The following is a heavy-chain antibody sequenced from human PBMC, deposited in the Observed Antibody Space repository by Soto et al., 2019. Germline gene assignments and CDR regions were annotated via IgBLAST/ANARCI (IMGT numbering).Heavy chain of an antibody. CDR2: INSDGSST. D-gene: IGHD6-19*01. V-gene: IGHV3-74*01. J-gene: IGHJ4*02. Sequence: GGSLRLSCAASGFTFSSYWMHWVRQAPGKGLVWVSRINSDGSSTSYADSVKGRFTISRDNAKNTLYLQMNSLRAEDTAVYYCARVPSSGWYGYYFDYWGQGTLVTVSS. CDR3: ARVPSSGWYGYYFDY. CDR1: GFTFSSYW.